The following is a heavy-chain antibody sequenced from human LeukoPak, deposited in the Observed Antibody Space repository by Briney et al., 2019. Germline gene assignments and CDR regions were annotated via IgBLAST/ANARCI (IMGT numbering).Heavy chain of an antibody. J-gene: IGHJ6*02. D-gene: IGHD6-13*01. CDR3: AKEEGIAAPSTPNYYYYGMDV. CDR2: ISYDGSNK. Sequence: GGSLRLSCAASGFTLSSYWMHWVRQAPGKGLEWVAVISYDGSNKYYADSVKGRFTISRDNSKNTLYLQMNSLRAEDTAVYYCAKEEGIAAPSTPNYYYYGMDVWGQGTTVTVSS. V-gene: IGHV3-30*18. CDR1: GFTLSSYW.